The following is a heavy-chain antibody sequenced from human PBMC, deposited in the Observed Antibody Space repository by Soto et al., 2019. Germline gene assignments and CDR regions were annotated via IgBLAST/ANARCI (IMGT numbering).Heavy chain of an antibody. CDR1: EFTFTYAW. CDR3: TSLYYGH. Sequence: EVQLVESEGDLVKPGGSLRLSCAASEFTFTYAWMSWVRQAPGKGLEWVGRIKSKTDGGTTDYAAPVKGRFTISRDESQNTLYLQMNSLKTEDTAVYYCTSLYYGHWGQGTLVTVSS. CDR2: IKSKTDGGTT. D-gene: IGHD3-16*02. V-gene: IGHV3-15*01. J-gene: IGHJ4*02.